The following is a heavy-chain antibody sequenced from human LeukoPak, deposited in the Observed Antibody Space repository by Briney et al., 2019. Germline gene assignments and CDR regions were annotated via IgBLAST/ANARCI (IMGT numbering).Heavy chain of an antibody. V-gene: IGHV5-51*01. CDR1: GYSFTSYW. Sequence: GESLKISCKGSGYSFTSYWIGWVRQMPGKGLEWMGIIYPGDSDTRYSPSFQGQVTISADKSISTAYLQWSSLKASDTAMYYCARQRYCSSTACKYYFDYWGQGTLVTVSS. J-gene: IGHJ4*02. D-gene: IGHD2-2*01. CDR3: ARQRYCSSTACKYYFDY. CDR2: IYPGDSDT.